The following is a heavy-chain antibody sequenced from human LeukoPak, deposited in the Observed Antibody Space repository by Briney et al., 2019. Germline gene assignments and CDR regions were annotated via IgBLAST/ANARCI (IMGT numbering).Heavy chain of an antibody. V-gene: IGHV3-48*01. CDR2: ISSSSSTI. CDR3: AREGYYGSGTYGAFDI. D-gene: IGHD3-10*01. Sequence: PGGSLRLSCAASGFTFSNYDMNWVRQAPGKGLEWVSYISSSSSTIYYADSVKGRFTISRDNAKNSLYLQMYSLRAEDTAVYYCAREGYYGSGTYGAFDIWGQGTMVTVSS. CDR1: GFTFSNYD. J-gene: IGHJ3*02.